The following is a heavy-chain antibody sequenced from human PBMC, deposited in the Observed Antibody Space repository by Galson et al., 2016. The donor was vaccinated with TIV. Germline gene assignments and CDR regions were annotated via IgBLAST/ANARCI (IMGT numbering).Heavy chain of an antibody. V-gene: IGHV3-33*01. D-gene: IGHD6-13*01. CDR2: IWYDGLNQ. CDR1: GFTFSSFG. Sequence: SLRLSCAASGFTFSSFGMHWVRQAPGKGLEWVAVIWYDGLNQYYTDPVKGRFTISRDNSKNTLYLQMNSLRVEDTAMYYCARARSAPGWFDPWGQGTLVTVSS. CDR3: ARARSAPGWFDP. J-gene: IGHJ5*02.